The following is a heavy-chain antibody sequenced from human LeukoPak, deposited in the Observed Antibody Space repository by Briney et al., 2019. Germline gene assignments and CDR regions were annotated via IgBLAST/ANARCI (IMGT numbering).Heavy chain of an antibody. J-gene: IGHJ3*02. Sequence: ASVKVSCKASGYTFTGYYMHRVRQAPGQGLEWMGWINPNSGGTNYAQKFQGWVTMTRDTSISTAYMELSRLRSDDTAVYYCARGEVAAAGTEGAFDIWGQGTMVTVSS. CDR3: ARGEVAAAGTEGAFDI. CDR1: GYTFTGYY. D-gene: IGHD6-13*01. V-gene: IGHV1-2*04. CDR2: INPNSGGT.